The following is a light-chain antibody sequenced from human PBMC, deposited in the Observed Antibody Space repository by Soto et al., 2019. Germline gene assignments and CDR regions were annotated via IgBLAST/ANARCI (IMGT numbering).Light chain of an antibody. CDR3: QQSYSTSWT. CDR1: QSISSY. J-gene: IGKJ1*01. V-gene: IGKV1-39*01. Sequence: EIQMTQSPSSLSASVGDRVTITCRASQSISSYLNWYQQKPGKAPKLRIYAASSLQSGVPSRFSGSGSGTDFTLTISSLQPEDFATYYCQQSYSTSWTFGQGTKVEIK. CDR2: AAS.